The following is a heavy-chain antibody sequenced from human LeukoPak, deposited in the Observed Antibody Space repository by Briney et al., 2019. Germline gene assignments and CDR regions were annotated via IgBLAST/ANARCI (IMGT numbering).Heavy chain of an antibody. CDR1: GGSISSYY. CDR3: ARVVENWFDP. Sequence: ASETLSLTYTVSGGSISSYYWSWIRQPPGKGLEWIGYIYYSGSTNYNPSLKSRVTISVDTSKNQFSLKLSSVTAADTAVYYCARVVENWFDPWGQGTLVTVSS. CDR2: IYYSGST. J-gene: IGHJ5*02. D-gene: IGHD1-26*01. V-gene: IGHV4-59*01.